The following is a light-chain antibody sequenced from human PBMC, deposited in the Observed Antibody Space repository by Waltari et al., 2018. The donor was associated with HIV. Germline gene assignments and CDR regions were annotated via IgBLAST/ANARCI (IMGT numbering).Light chain of an antibody. CDR3: MQSTEFPRT. CDR1: HSLQHRNGNTY. CDR2: KVF. V-gene: IGKV2-24*01. J-gene: IGKJ2*02. Sequence: DIELTQFPLSSPVALGQTASLSCNSSHSLQHRNGNTYLSWLHQRPGQPPRLLVYKVFKLVSGVSGRFRGSGGGTDFRLDITNVQSDDAGTFYCMQSTEFPRTFGPGTRL.